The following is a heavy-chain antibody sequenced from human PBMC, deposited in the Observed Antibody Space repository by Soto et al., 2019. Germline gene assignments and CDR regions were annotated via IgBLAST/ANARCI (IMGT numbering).Heavy chain of an antibody. V-gene: IGHV3-9*01. CDR3: AKDSALWFGELSPPGWFDP. CDR1: GFTFDDYA. J-gene: IGHJ5*02. D-gene: IGHD3-10*01. CDR2: ISWNSGSI. Sequence: GGSLRLSCAASGFTFDDYAMHWVRQAPGKGLEWVSGISWNSGSIGYADSVKGRFTISRDNAKNSLYLQMNSLRAEDTALYYCAKDSALWFGELSPPGWFDPWGQGTLVTVSS.